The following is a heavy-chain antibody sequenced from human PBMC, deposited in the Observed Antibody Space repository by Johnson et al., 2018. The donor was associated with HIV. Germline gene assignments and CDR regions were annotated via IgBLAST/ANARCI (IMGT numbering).Heavy chain of an antibody. D-gene: IGHD1-26*01. CDR3: ARVVAFGWELNDAFDI. CDR1: GFTFSSYG. Sequence: VQPGGSLRLSCAASGFTFSSYGMHWVRQAPGKGLEWVANIKQDGSEKYYVDSVKGRFTISRDNAKKHLYLQMNSLRGEDTALYYCARVVAFGWELNDAFDIWGQGTMVTVSS. V-gene: IGHV3-7*03. J-gene: IGHJ3*02. CDR2: IKQDGSEK.